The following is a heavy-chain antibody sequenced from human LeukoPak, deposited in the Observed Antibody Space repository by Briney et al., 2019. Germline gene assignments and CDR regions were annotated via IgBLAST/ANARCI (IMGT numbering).Heavy chain of an antibody. CDR3: ARGSYDFWSGYYSWFDP. D-gene: IGHD3-3*01. Sequence: ASVKVSCKASGYTFTGYYMHWVRQAPGQGLGWMGWINPNSGGTNYAQKVQGRVTMTRDTSISTAYMELSRLRSDDTAVYYCARGSYDFWSGYYSWFDPWGQGTLVTVSS. J-gene: IGHJ5*02. CDR1: GYTFTGYY. CDR2: INPNSGGT. V-gene: IGHV1-2*02.